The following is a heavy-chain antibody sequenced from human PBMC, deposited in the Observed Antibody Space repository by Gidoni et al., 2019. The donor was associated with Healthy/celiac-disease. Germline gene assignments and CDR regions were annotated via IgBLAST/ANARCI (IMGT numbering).Heavy chain of an antibody. CDR3: ARGLDSSGYFFDY. CDR2: IYYSGST. Sequence: QVQLQESGPGLVKPSQTLSLTCTVSGGSISSGDYYWRWIRQPPGKGLEWIGYIYYSGSTYYNPSLKSRVTISVDTSKNQFSLKLSSVTAADTAVYYCARGLDSSGYFFDYWGQGTLVTVSS. D-gene: IGHD3-22*01. J-gene: IGHJ4*02. V-gene: IGHV4-30-4*01. CDR1: GGSISSGDYY.